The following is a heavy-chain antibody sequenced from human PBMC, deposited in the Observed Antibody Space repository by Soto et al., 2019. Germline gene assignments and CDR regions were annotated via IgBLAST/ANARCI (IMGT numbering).Heavy chain of an antibody. CDR1: GGSVSSGSYY. CDR3: AGQGSTIDY. J-gene: IGHJ4*02. Sequence: SETLSLTCTVSGGSVSSGSYYWSWIRQPPGKGLEWIGYIYYSGSTNYNPSLKSRVTISVDTSKNQFSLKLSSVTAADTAVYYCAGQGSTIDYWGQGTLVTVSS. V-gene: IGHV4-61*01. CDR2: IYYSGST.